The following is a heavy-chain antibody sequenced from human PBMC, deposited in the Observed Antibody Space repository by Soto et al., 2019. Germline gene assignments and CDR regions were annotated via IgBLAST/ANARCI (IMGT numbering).Heavy chain of an antibody. D-gene: IGHD4-17*01. CDR1: GFTFSSYS. CDR2: ISSSSSTI. V-gene: IGHV3-48*02. Sequence: QPGGSLRLSCAASGFTFSSYSMNWVRQAPGKGLEWVSYISSSSSTIYYADSVKGRFTISRDNAKNSLYLQMNSLRDEDTAVYYCARDSPGPLYGDYVWWFDPWGQGTLVTVSS. CDR3: ARDSPGPLYGDYVWWFDP. J-gene: IGHJ5*02.